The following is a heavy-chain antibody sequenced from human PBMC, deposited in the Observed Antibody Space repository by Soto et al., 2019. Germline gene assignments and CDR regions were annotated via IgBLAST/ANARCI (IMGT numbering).Heavy chain of an antibody. J-gene: IGHJ5*02. Sequence: ASVKVSCKASGYTFTGYYMHWVRQAPGQGLEWMGWINPDSGGTNYTQKFQGWVTMPRDTSISTAYMELSRLRSDDTAVYYCARGRAGRTYNWFDPWGQGTLVTVSS. CDR3: ARGRAGRTYNWFDP. D-gene: IGHD1-1*01. CDR1: GYTFTGYY. CDR2: INPDSGGT. V-gene: IGHV1-2*04.